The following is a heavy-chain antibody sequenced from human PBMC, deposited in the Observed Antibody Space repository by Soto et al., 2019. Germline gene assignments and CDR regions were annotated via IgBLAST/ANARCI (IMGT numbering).Heavy chain of an antibody. Sequence: EVQLLESGGGLVQPGRSLRLSCAASGFTFSSYAMSWVRQAPGKGLEWVSAISGSGGSTYYADSVKGRFTISRDNSKNTLYLQMNSLRAEDTAVYYCAKYSSGWYYPFDYWGQGTLVTVSS. CDR1: GFTFSSYA. J-gene: IGHJ4*02. CDR3: AKYSSGWYYPFDY. V-gene: IGHV3-23*01. CDR2: ISGSGGST. D-gene: IGHD6-19*01.